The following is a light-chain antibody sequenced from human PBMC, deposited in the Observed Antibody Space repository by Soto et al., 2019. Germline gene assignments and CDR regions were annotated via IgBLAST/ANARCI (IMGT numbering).Light chain of an antibody. CDR3: SSYTSSSTYV. J-gene: IGLJ1*01. V-gene: IGLV2-14*01. CDR1: SSDVGRYNY. Sequence: QSVLTQPASVSGSPGQSITIFCTGTSSDVGRYNYVSWYQHHPGKAPQLMIYEVSNRPSGVSNRFSGSKSGNTASLTISGLQAEDEADYYCSSYTSSSTYVFGTGTKVTV. CDR2: EVS.